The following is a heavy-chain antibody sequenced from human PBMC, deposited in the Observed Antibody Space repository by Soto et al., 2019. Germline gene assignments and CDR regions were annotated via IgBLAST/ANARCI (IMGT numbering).Heavy chain of an antibody. Sequence: GVSLRLSYSASGFTFSSYAMSWVRQAPGKGLEWVSAISGSGGSTYYADSVKGRFTISRDNSKNTLYLQMNSLRAEDTAVYYCAKVKTGTTFYGPHWGQGKMVTVSS. CDR3: AKVKTGTTFYGPH. D-gene: IGHD1-7*01. CDR1: GFTFSSYA. J-gene: IGHJ1*01. CDR2: ISGSGGST. V-gene: IGHV3-23*01.